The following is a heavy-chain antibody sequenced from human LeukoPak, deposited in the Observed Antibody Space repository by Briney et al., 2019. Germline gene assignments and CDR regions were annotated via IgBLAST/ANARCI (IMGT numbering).Heavy chain of an antibody. J-gene: IGHJ4*02. D-gene: IGHD6-19*01. CDR3: AKGNVRRIAVAGTPFDY. V-gene: IGHV3-23*01. CDR1: GLTFSSYA. Sequence: PGGSLRLSCAASGLTFSSYAMSWVRQAPGKGLEWVSAISGSGGTTYYTDSVKGRFTISRDNSKNTLYLQMNGLIAEDTAVYYCAKGNVRRIAVAGTPFDYWGQGALVTVSS. CDR2: ISGSGGTT.